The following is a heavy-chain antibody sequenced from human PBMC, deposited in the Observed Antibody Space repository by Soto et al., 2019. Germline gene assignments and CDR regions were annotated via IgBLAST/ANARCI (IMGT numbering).Heavy chain of an antibody. CDR1: GGSISSGDYY. V-gene: IGHV4-30-4*01. CDR2: IYYSGST. J-gene: IGHJ4*02. CDR3: ASVRGKWQQLVDY. Sequence: TLSLTCTVSGGSISSGDYYWSWIRQPPGKGLEWIGYIYYSGSTYYNPSLKSRVTISVDTSKNQFSLKLSSVTAADTAVYYCASVRGKWQQLVDYWGPGTRVNGS. D-gene: IGHD6-13*01.